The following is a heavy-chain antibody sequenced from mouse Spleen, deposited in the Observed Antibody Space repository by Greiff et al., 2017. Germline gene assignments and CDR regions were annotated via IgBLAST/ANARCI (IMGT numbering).Heavy chain of an antibody. J-gene: IGHJ1*01. CDR3: ARPPLLRAVDWYCDV. D-gene: IGHD1-2*01. V-gene: IGHV5-9-3*01. CDR2: ISSGGGNT. Sequence: EVQLVESGGGLVKLGGSLKLSCAASGFTFSSYAMSWVRQTPEQRLEWVATISSGGGNTYYPDSVQGRFTISRDNAKNTLYLQMGSLKSEDTAMYYCARPPLLRAVDWYCDVWGAGTTVTVSS. CDR1: GFTFSSYA.